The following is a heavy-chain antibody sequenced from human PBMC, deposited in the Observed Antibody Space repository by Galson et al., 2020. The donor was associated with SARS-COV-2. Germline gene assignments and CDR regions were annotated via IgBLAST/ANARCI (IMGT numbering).Heavy chain of an antibody. D-gene: IGHD6-25*01. V-gene: IGHV3-73*01. CDR1: GFAFSGSA. J-gene: IGHJ4*02. Sequence: GEFLKISCAASGFAFSGSAIHWVRQASGKGLEWVGRIRSKPNNYATAYAASVNDRFTISRDDSKNTAYLQMNSLKTEDTALYYCARFVEAANYFDYCGQGALVTVSS. CDR2: IRSKPNNYAT. CDR3: ARFVEAANYFDY.